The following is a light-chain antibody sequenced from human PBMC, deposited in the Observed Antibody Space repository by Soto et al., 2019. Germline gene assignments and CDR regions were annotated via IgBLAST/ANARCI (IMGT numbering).Light chain of an antibody. CDR3: QQYGSSPRT. V-gene: IGKV3-20*01. Sequence: EIELTQSPGTLSLSPGERATVSCRASQSVSSAYVAWYQQKPGQAPRLLISGASSRATGIPDRFSGSGSETEFTLTISRLEPEDFAVYYCQQYGSSPRTFGQGTKVEIK. CDR2: GAS. CDR1: QSVSSAY. J-gene: IGKJ1*01.